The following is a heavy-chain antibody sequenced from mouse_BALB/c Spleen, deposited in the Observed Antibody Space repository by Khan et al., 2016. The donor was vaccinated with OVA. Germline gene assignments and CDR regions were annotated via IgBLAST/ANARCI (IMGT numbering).Heavy chain of an antibody. J-gene: IGHJ3*01. Sequence: EVQLQQSGAELVKPGASVKLSCTASGFNIKDTYMHWVKQRPEQGLEWIGKIDPANDNTNYDPKFQGKATITADTSSNTAYLQLSSLTSEDTAVYYCARDYWDVFAYWGQGTLVTVSA. CDR3: ARDYWDVFAY. D-gene: IGHD4-1*01. CDR2: IDPANDNT. CDR1: GFNIKDTY. V-gene: IGHV14-3*02.